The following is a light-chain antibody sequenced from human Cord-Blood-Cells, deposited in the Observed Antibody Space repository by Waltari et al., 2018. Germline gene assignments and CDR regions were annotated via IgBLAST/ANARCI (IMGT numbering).Light chain of an antibody. Sequence: DIVMIQSPDSLAVSLGERATINCKSSQSVLYSSNNKNYLAWYQQKPGQPPKLLIYWASTRESGVPDRFSGSRSGTYFTLTISSLQAEDVAVYYCQQYYSTPLTFGGGTKVEIK. V-gene: IGKV4-1*01. CDR3: QQYYSTPLT. J-gene: IGKJ4*01. CDR1: QSVLYSSNNKNY. CDR2: WAS.